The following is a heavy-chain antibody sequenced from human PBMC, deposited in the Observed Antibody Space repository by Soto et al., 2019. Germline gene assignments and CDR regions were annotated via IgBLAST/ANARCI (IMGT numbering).Heavy chain of an antibody. J-gene: IGHJ6*03. CDR1: GFTFSSYG. D-gene: IGHD4-17*01. CDR2: IWYDGSNK. V-gene: IGHV3-33*01. CDR3: ARDSPVTTIYYYYYMDV. Sequence: ESGGGVVQPGRSLRLSCAASGFTFSSYGMHWVRQAPGKGREWVAVIWYDGSNKYYADSVKGRFTISRDNSKNTLYLQMNSLRAEDTAVYYCARDSPVTTIYYYYYMDVWGKGTTVTVSS.